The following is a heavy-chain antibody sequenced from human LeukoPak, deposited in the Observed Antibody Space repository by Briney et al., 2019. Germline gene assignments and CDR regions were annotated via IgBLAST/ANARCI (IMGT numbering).Heavy chain of an antibody. Sequence: SETLSLTCTVSGGSISSSSYYWSWIRQPAGKGLEWIGRIFTSESPTYNPSLKSRVTMSLDTSKNQFSPKLSSVTAADTAVYYCARVSSSWYQDWYFDLWGRGTLVTVSS. CDR2: IFTSESP. CDR1: GGSISSSSYY. CDR3: ARVSSSWYQDWYFDL. J-gene: IGHJ2*01. D-gene: IGHD6-13*01. V-gene: IGHV4-61*02.